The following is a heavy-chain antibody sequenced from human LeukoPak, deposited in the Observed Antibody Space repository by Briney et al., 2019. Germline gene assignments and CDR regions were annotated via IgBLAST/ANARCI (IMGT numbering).Heavy chain of an antibody. J-gene: IGHJ2*01. CDR2: ISAYNGNT. Sequence: ASVKVSCKASGYTFSDYYMQWVRQAPGQGLEWMGWISAYNGNTNYAQKLQARVTMTTDTSTSTAYMELRSLRSDDTAVYYCARAGGYGDTWYFDLWGRGTLVTVSS. D-gene: IGHD4-17*01. CDR3: ARAGGYGDTWYFDL. CDR1: GYTFSDYY. V-gene: IGHV1-18*04.